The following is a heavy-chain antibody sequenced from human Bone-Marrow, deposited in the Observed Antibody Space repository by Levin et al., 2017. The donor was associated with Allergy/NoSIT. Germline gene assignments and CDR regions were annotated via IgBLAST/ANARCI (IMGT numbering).Heavy chain of an antibody. D-gene: IGHD2-2*01. Sequence: LSLTCAASGFTFDDYAMHWLRQAAGKGLEWVSLISWDGGSTFYADSVKGRFTISRDNSKNSLYLQMNSLRGEDTALYYCARADCASTSCFLDYWGQGTLVTVSS. CDR1: GFTFDDYA. CDR3: ARADCASTSCFLDY. J-gene: IGHJ4*02. CDR2: ISWDGGST. V-gene: IGHV3-43D*04.